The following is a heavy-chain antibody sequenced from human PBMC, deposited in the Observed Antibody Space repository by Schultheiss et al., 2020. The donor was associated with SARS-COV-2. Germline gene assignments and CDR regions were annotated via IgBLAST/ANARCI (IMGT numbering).Heavy chain of an antibody. V-gene: IGHV3-66*04. D-gene: IGHD6-19*01. Sequence: GGSLRLSCAASGFTFTSYAMTWVRLAPPRGLEWVSVIYSGGSTYYADSVKGRFTISRDNAKNSLYLQMNSLTDEDTAVYYCAKPRAVAGHFDNWGQGALVTVSS. CDR1: GFTFTSYA. J-gene: IGHJ4*02. CDR3: AKPRAVAGHFDN. CDR2: IYSGGST.